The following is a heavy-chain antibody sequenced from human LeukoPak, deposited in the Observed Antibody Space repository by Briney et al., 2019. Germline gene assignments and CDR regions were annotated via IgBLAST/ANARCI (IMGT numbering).Heavy chain of an antibody. CDR2: MNPNSGNT. V-gene: IGHV1-8*01. CDR1: GYTFTSYD. D-gene: IGHD3-16*02. J-gene: IGHJ4*02. Sequence: ASVKVSCKASGYTFTSYDINWVRQATGQGLEWMGWMNPNSGNTGYAQKFQGRVTMTRNTSISTAYMELSSLRSEDTAVYYRARLYVWGSYRRFDYWGQGTLVTVSS. CDR3: ARLYVWGSYRRFDY.